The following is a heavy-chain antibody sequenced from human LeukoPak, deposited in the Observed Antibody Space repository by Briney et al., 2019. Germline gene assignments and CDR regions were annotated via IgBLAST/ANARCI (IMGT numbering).Heavy chain of an antibody. D-gene: IGHD4-23*01. CDR3: AKGVRWQLPLDY. CDR2: IIGSNTNT. V-gene: IGHV3-23*01. J-gene: IGHJ4*02. CDR1: GFTFSNYA. Sequence: GGSLRLSCAASGFTFSNYAMSWIRQAPGKGLEWVSVIIGSNTNTYYADPVKGRFTISRDNSKNTLYLQMNSLRAEDSAVYYSAKGVRWQLPLDYWGQGTLVTVSS.